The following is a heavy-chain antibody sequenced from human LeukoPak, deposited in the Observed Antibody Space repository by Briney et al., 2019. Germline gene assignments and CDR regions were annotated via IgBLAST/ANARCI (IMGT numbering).Heavy chain of an antibody. D-gene: IGHD3-22*01. CDR2: IYPGDSDT. V-gene: IGHV5-51*01. Sequence: KPGESLKISCKGSGYSFTSYWIGWVRQMPGKGLEWMGIIYPGDSDTRYSPSFQGQVTTSADKSISTAYLQWSSLKASDTAVYYCARQADDGSGYPSYYFDSWGQGTLVIVSS. J-gene: IGHJ4*02. CDR3: ARQADDGSGYPSYYFDS. CDR1: GYSFTSYW.